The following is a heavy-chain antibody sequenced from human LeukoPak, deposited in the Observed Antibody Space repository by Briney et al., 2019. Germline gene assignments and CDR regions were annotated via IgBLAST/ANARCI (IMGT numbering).Heavy chain of an antibody. J-gene: IGHJ4*02. D-gene: IGHD2-21*02. CDR2: ISGGGDIT. CDR1: GFNFANHA. V-gene: IGHV3-23*01. Sequence: GGSLRLSCAASGFNFANHAMSWVRPTPGKGLEWVSAISGGGDITYYADSVTGRFTISRDNSKDTLFLQMHSLRPGDTAVYYCVREDTPATANYWGQGTLVTISS. CDR3: VREDTPATANY.